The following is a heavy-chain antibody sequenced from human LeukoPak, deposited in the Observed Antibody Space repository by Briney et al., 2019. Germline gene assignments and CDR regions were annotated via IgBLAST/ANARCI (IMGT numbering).Heavy chain of an antibody. D-gene: IGHD4-23*01. J-gene: IGHJ2*01. V-gene: IGHV1-18*01. CDR2: ISAYNGNT. CDR3: ARDYSGNSDWYFDL. Sequence: ASVKVSYKASGYTFTSYGISWVRQAPGQGLEWMGWISAYNGNTNYAQKLQGRVTMTTDTSTSTAYMELRSLRSDDTAVYYCARDYSGNSDWYFDLWGRGTLVTVSS. CDR1: GYTFTSYG.